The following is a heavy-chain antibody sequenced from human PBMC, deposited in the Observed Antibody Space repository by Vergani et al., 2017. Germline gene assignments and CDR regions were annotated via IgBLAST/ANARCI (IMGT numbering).Heavy chain of an antibody. D-gene: IGHD3-10*01. Sequence: QVQLVESGGGVVQPGGSLRLSCAASGFTFSSYVMHWVRQAPGKGLEWVAFIRYDGSNKYYADSVKGRFTISRDNSKNTLYLQMNSLRAEDTAVYYCAKSITMVRGVKNYYYYYGMDVWGQGTTVTVSS. CDR3: AKSITMVRGVKNYYYYYGMDV. V-gene: IGHV3-30*02. CDR1: GFTFSSYV. J-gene: IGHJ6*02. CDR2: IRYDGSNK.